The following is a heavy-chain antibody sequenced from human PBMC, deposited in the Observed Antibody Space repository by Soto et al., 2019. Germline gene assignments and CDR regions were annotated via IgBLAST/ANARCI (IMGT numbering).Heavy chain of an antibody. Sequence: GGSLRLSCAASGFTFSSYGMHWVRQAPGKGLEWVAVIWYDGSNKYYADSVKGRFTISRDNSKNTLYLQMNSLRAEDTAVYYCARDKRTTYYDFWSGTIMGYYYYYGMDVWGQGTTVTVSS. D-gene: IGHD3-3*01. CDR1: GFTFSSYG. V-gene: IGHV3-33*01. CDR2: IWYDGSNK. CDR3: ARDKRTTYYDFWSGTIMGYYYYYGMDV. J-gene: IGHJ6*02.